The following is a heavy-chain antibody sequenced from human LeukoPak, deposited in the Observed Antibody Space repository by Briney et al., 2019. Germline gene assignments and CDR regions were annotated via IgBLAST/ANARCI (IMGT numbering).Heavy chain of an antibody. CDR2: VYYSGST. V-gene: IGHV4-59*01. J-gene: IGHJ5*02. CDR1: GGSISSYY. Sequence: SETLSLTCTVSGGSISSYYWSWIRQPPGKGLEWIGYVYYSGSTNSNPSLKSRVTISVATYKNPFSLKVSSVTAADTAIYYCARGYNWFDPWGRGTLVTVSS. CDR3: ARGYNWFDP.